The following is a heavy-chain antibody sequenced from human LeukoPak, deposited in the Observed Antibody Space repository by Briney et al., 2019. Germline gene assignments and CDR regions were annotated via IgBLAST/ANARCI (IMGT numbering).Heavy chain of an antibody. Sequence: GRSLRLSCAASGFTFDDYAMHWVRQAPGKGLEWVAGICCNGGSIGYADSVKGRFTISRDNAKNSLYLQMNSLRAEDTALYYCAKDLLSFGYCSSTSCSTLFDYWGQGTLVTVSS. CDR3: AKDLLSFGYCSSTSCSTLFDY. CDR1: GFTFDDYA. V-gene: IGHV3-9*01. CDR2: ICCNGGSI. D-gene: IGHD2-2*03. J-gene: IGHJ4*02.